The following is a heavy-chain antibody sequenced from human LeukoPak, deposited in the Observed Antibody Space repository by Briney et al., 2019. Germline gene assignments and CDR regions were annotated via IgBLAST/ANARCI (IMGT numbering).Heavy chain of an antibody. CDR1: GYTFTSYY. CDR2: INPSCGST. Sequence: GASVKVSCKASGYTFTSYYMHWVRQAPGQGLEWMGVINPSCGSTSYAQKFQGRVTMTRDTSTSTVYMELSSVRSEDTAVYYCARVGRRSTYTAYGDYVYFQHWGQGTLVTVSS. D-gene: IGHD4-17*01. CDR3: ARVGRRSTYTAYGDYVYFQH. V-gene: IGHV1-46*01. J-gene: IGHJ1*01.